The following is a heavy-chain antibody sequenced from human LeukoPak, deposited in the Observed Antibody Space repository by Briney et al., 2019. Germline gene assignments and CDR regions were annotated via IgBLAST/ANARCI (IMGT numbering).Heavy chain of an antibody. D-gene: IGHD3-10*01. V-gene: IGHV3-30*18. CDR2: ISYEGGTQ. J-gene: IGHJ5*02. CDR1: GVTLSPYG. Sequence: QLGGSLRLSCAASGVTLSPYGMHWVRQAPGKGLEWVAVISYEGGTQHYADSVKGRFIISRDNPRNTLYLQMNILRTEDTAVYYCAKEGTPQVSTWYDLWGQGTQVIVSS. CDR3: AKEGTPQVSTWYDL.